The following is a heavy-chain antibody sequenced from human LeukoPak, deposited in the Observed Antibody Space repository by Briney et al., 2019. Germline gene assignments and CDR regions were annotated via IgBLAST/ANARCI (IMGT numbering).Heavy chain of an antibody. J-gene: IGHJ4*02. V-gene: IGHV1-24*01. D-gene: IGHD6-19*01. CDR2: FDPEDGET. Sequence: ASVKVSCKASGYTFTGYYMHWVRQAPGQGLEWMGGFDPEDGETIYAQKFQGRVTMTEDTSTDTAYMELSSLRSEDTAVYYCATVPPSSGWYYFDYWGQGTLVTVSS. CDR3: ATVPPSSGWYYFDY. CDR1: GYTFTGYY.